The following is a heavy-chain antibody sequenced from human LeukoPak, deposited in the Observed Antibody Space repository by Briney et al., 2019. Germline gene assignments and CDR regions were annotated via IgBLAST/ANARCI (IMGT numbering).Heavy chain of an antibody. CDR1: GFTFDDYG. J-gene: IGHJ6*03. CDR3: ASEGTSGYPTYYYYYYMDV. CDR2: INWNGGST. V-gene: IGHV3-20*04. Sequence: GGSLRLSCAASGFTFDDYGMSWVRQAPGKGLEWVSGINWNGGSTGYADSVKGRFTISRDNAKNSLYLQMNSLRAEDTALYYCASEGTSGYPTYYYYYYMDVWGKGTTVTVSS. D-gene: IGHD3-22*01.